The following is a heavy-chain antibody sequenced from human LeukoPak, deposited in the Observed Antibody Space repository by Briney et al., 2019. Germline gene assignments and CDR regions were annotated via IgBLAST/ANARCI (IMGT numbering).Heavy chain of an antibody. D-gene: IGHD3-10*01. CDR2: ISGSGGST. CDR1: GFTFSSYA. Sequence: TGGSLRLSCAASGFTFSSYAMSWVRQAPGKGLEWVSAISGSGGSTYYADSVKGRFTISRDNSKNTLYLQMNSLRAEDTVVYYCAKVSWYYYGSGSYSWFDPWGQGTLVTVSS. V-gene: IGHV3-23*01. J-gene: IGHJ5*02. CDR3: AKVSWYYYGSGSYSWFDP.